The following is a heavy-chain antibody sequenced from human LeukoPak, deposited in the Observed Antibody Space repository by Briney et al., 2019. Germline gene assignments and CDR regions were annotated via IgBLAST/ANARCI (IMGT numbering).Heavy chain of an antibody. D-gene: IGHD3-10*01. CDR2: ISTSSSYI. CDR3: ARGPGKASFDY. J-gene: IGHJ4*02. Sequence: GGSLRLSCAASGFTFSSYTMNWVRQAPGKGLEWVSSISTSSSYISYADSVKGRFTISRDNAKNSLYLQMNSLRAEDTAVYYCARGPGKASFDYWGQGTLVTVSS. V-gene: IGHV3-21*04. CDR1: GFTFSSYT.